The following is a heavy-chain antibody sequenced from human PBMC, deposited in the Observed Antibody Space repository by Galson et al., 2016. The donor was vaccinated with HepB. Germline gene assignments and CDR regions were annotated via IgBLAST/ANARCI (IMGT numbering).Heavy chain of an antibody. J-gene: IGHJ3*02. V-gene: IGHV3-7*03. D-gene: IGHD2/OR15-2a*01. CDR1: GFSFSLSW. CDR3: AREEYFTFDI. Sequence: SLRLSCAASGFSFSLSWMSWVRQAPGKGLEWVAKVKPDGSAKYYVDSVKGRFAISRDNAKNSLFLRMNSLRVEDTAVYYCAREEYFTFDIWGQGSMVTVSS. CDR2: VKPDGSAK.